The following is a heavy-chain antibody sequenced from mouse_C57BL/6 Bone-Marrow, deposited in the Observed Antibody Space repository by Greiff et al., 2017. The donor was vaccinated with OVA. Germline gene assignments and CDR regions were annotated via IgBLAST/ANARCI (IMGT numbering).Heavy chain of an antibody. CDR3: AREGYYQNWYFDV. Sequence: DVKLVESGGGLVKPGGSLKLSCAASGFTFSDYGMHWVRQAPEKGLEWVAYISSGSSTIYYADTVKGRFTISRDNAKNTLFLQMTSLRSEDTAMYYCAREGYYQNWYFDVWGTGTTVTVSS. V-gene: IGHV5-17*01. D-gene: IGHD2-3*01. CDR2: ISSGSSTI. J-gene: IGHJ1*03. CDR1: GFTFSDYG.